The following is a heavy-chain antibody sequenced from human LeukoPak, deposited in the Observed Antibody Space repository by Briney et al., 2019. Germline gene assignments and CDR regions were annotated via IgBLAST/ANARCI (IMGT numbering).Heavy chain of an antibody. CDR1: GFTFSSYS. Sequence: PGGSLRLSCAASGFTFSSYSMNWVRQAPGKGLEWVSSIRSSSSYIYYADSVKGRFTISRDNAKNSLYLQMNSLRAEDTAVYYCARDVVAATQVPYYYYYMDVWGKGTTVTISS. CDR2: IRSSSSYI. CDR3: ARDVVAATQVPYYYYYMDV. D-gene: IGHD2-15*01. J-gene: IGHJ6*03. V-gene: IGHV3-21*01.